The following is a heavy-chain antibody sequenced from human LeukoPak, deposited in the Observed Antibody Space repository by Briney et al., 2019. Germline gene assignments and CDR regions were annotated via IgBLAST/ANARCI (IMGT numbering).Heavy chain of an antibody. CDR1: GFTFSSYA. CDR3: AREYSSDDAFDI. D-gene: IGHD6-19*01. J-gene: IGHJ3*02. V-gene: IGHV3-74*01. CDR2: INSDGSST. Sequence: GGSLRLSCAASGFTFSSYAMNWVRQAPGKGLVWVSRINSDGSSTSYADSVKGRFTISRDNAKNTLYLQMNSLRAEDTAVYYCAREYSSDDAFDIWGQGTMVTVSS.